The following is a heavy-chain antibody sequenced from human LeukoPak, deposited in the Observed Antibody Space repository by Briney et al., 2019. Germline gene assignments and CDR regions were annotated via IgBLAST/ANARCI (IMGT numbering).Heavy chain of an antibody. CDR1: GYSFTGYW. D-gene: IGHD3-22*01. V-gene: IGHV5-51*01. J-gene: IGHJ3*02. CDR2: IYPGDSDT. Sequence: GGSLKISCKGSGYSFTGYWIGWVRQMPGKGLEWMGIIYPGDSDTRYSPSFQGQVTISADKSISTAYLQWSSLKASDTAMYYCARRYYYDSSGYLTAFDIWGQGTMVTVSS. CDR3: ARRYYYDSSGYLTAFDI.